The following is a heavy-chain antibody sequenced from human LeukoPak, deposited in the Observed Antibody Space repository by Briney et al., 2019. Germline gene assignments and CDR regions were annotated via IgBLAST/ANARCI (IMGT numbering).Heavy chain of an antibody. J-gene: IGHJ4*02. Sequence: PSETLSLTCTVSGGSISSSSYYWGWIRQPPGKGLEWIGSIYYSGSTYYNPSLKSRVTISVDTSKNQFSLKLSSVTAADTVVYYCARRDWNEPFDYWGQGTLVTVSS. D-gene: IGHD1-1*01. CDR1: GGSISSSSYY. CDR2: IYYSGST. CDR3: ARRDWNEPFDY. V-gene: IGHV4-39*01.